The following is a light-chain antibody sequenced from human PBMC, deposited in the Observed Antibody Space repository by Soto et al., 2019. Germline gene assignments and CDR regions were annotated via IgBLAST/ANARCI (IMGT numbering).Light chain of an antibody. CDR2: GAS. V-gene: IGKV3-20*01. J-gene: IGKJ3*01. CDR1: QSFRSSY. CDR3: QQYGDSVFT. Sequence: EFVLTQSPGTLSLSPGERATLSCRASQSFRSSYLTWYHQKPGQAPRLLIFGASSRATGTHERISGSGSGTDYTLTINRLEPEDFGVYYCQQYGDSVFTFGPGTTVEIK.